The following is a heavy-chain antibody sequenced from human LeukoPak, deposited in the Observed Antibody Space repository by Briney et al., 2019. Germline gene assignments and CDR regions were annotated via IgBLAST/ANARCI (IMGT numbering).Heavy chain of an antibody. J-gene: IGHJ4*02. CDR3: ASCTMVRGPHDY. CDR1: GYSISSGYY. CDR2: IYHSGST. D-gene: IGHD3-10*01. V-gene: IGHV4-38-2*02. Sequence: SETLSLTCTVSGYSISSGYYWGWLRQPPGKGLEWIGSIYHSGSTYYNPSLKSRVTISVDTSKNQFSLKLSSVTAADTAVYYCASCTMVRGPHDYWGQGTLVTVSS.